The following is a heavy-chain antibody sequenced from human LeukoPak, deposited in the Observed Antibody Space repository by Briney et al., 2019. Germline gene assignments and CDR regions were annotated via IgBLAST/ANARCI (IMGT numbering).Heavy chain of an antibody. Sequence: GASVTVSCKASGYTFTSYDINWVRQATGQGLEWMGWMNPNSGNTGYAQKFQGRVTMTRDTSISTAYMELSRLRSDDTAVYYCAREGCSGGSCWGYWGQGTLVTVSS. CDR3: AREGCSGGSCWGY. CDR2: MNPNSGNT. D-gene: IGHD2-15*01. CDR1: GYTFTSYD. J-gene: IGHJ4*02. V-gene: IGHV1-8*01.